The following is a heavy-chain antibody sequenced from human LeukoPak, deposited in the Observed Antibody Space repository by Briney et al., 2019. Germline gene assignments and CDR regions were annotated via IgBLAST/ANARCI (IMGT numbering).Heavy chain of an antibody. J-gene: IGHJ5*02. V-gene: IGHV4-34*01. Sequence: SETLSLTCAVYGGSFSGYYWSWIRQSPGKGLEWIGEINHSGSTNYNPSLKSRVTISVDTSKNQFSLKLSSVTAADTAVYYCARRGYSSSWYRSVRGNWFDPWGQGTLVTVSS. D-gene: IGHD6-13*01. CDR2: INHSGST. CDR3: ARRGYSSSWYRSVRGNWFDP. CDR1: GGSFSGYY.